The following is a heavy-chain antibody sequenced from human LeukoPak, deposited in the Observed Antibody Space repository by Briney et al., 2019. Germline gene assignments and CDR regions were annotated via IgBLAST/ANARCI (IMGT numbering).Heavy chain of an antibody. CDR2: ISGSGGST. V-gene: IGHV3-23*01. D-gene: IGHD3-22*01. Sequence: GGSLRLSCAASGFTFSSYAMSWVRQAPGKGLEWVSAISGSGGSTYYADSVKGRFTISRDNSKNTLYLQMNSLRAEDTAAYYCAKLGITMIVWYYFDYWGQGTLVTVSS. J-gene: IGHJ4*02. CDR1: GFTFSSYA. CDR3: AKLGITMIVWYYFDY.